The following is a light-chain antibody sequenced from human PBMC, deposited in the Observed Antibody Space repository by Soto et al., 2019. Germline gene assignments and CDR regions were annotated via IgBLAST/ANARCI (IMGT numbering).Light chain of an antibody. Sequence: DIVMTQTPLSLPVTPGEPASISCRSSQSLLDSTDRHSYVDWYLHKPGQSPQLLIYTVSSRAPGVPDRFSGSGSGTDFSLTISRVEAEDVGIYYCMQRIEFPWTFDQGTKVDFK. CDR3: MQRIEFPWT. CDR2: TVS. J-gene: IGKJ1*01. V-gene: IGKV2-40*01. CDR1: QSLLDSTDRHSY.